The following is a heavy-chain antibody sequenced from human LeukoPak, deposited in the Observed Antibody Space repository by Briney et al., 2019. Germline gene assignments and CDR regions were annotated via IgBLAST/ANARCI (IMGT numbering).Heavy chain of an antibody. V-gene: IGHV3-23*01. Sequence: GGSLRLSCAASGFTFSSYAMSWVRQAPGQGLEWVSAISGSGGSTYYADSVKGRFTISRDNSKNTLYLQMNSLRAEDTAVYYCATEYSSSSDYCYYMDVWGKGTTVTVSS. D-gene: IGHD6-6*01. CDR1: GFTFSSYA. J-gene: IGHJ6*03. CDR3: ATEYSSSSDYCYYMDV. CDR2: ISGSGGST.